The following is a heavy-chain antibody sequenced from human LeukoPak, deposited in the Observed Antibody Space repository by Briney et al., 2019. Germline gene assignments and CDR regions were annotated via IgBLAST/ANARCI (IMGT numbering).Heavy chain of an antibody. Sequence: GRSLRLPCAASGFTFNSFGMHWVRQAPGKGLEWVAVISYDGSNKYFADSVKGRFTISRDNSKNTLYLQMNSLRAEDTAVYYCAKDYDSSGWAAFDIWGQGTMVTVSS. J-gene: IGHJ3*02. CDR2: ISYDGSNK. D-gene: IGHD3-22*01. CDR1: GFTFNSFG. CDR3: AKDYDSSGWAAFDI. V-gene: IGHV3-30*18.